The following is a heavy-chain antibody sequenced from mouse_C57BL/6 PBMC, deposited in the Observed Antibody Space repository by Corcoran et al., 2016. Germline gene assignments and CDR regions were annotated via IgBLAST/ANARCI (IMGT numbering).Heavy chain of an antibody. Sequence: EVQLQQSGPELVKPGASVKISCKASGYTFTDYYMNWVKQSHGKSLEWIGDINPNNGGTSYNQKFKGKATLTVDKSSSTAYMELRSLTSEDSAVYYCARATPRGYYGSLDYWGQGTTLTVSS. V-gene: IGHV1-26*01. D-gene: IGHD1-1*01. CDR3: ARATPRGYYGSLDY. J-gene: IGHJ2*01. CDR2: INPNNGGT. CDR1: GYTFTDYY.